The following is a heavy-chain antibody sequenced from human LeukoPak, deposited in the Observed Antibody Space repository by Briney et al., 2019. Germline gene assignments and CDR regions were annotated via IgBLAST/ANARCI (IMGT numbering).Heavy chain of an antibody. Sequence: PGGPLRLSCAASGFTVSSNYMSWVRQAPGKGLEWVSVIYSGGSTYYADSVEGRFTISRDNSKNTLYLQMNSLRAEDTAVYYCARESMATIMAFDIWGQGTMVTVSS. CDR3: ARESMATIMAFDI. D-gene: IGHD5-12*01. CDR1: GFTVSSNY. CDR2: IYSGGST. V-gene: IGHV3-53*01. J-gene: IGHJ3*02.